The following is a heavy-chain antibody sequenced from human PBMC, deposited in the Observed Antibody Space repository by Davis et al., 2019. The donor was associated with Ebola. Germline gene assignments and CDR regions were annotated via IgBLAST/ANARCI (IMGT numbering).Heavy chain of an antibody. CDR2: IIPIFGTA. D-gene: IGHD2/OR15-2a*01. V-gene: IGHV1-69*06. CDR1: GGTFSSYA. CDR3: ARWGVGLLNGRGLDI. Sequence: AASVKVSCKASGGTFSSYAISWVRQAPGQGLEWMGGIIPIFGTANYAQKFQGRVTITADKSTSTVYMELSSLRSEDTAVYYCARWGVGLLNGRGLDIWGQGTMVTVSS. J-gene: IGHJ3*02.